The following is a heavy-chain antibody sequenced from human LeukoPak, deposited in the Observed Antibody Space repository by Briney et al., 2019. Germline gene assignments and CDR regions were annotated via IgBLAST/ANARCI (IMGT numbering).Heavy chain of an antibody. V-gene: IGHV3-11*06. J-gene: IGHJ4*02. CDR3: ARDFGSGSYLDY. CDR2: ISSSSSYT. CDR1: GFTFSDYY. Sequence: GGSLRLSCAASGFTFSDYYMNWIRQAPGKGLEWVSYISSSSSYTNYADSVEGRFTISRDNAKNSLYLQMNSLRAGDTAVYYCARDFGSGSYLDYWGQGTLVTVSS. D-gene: IGHD3-10*01.